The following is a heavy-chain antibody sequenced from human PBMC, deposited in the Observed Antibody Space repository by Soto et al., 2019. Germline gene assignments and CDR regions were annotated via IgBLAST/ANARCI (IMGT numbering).Heavy chain of an antibody. D-gene: IGHD1-26*01. J-gene: IGHJ4*02. CDR2: IYYSGST. V-gene: IGHV4-31*03. CDR3: ARVSGSYNTHFDY. Sequence: SETLSLTCTVSGGSISSGGYYWSWIRQHPGKGLEWIVYIYYSGSTYYNPSLKSRVTISVDTSKNQFSLKLSSVTAADTAVYYCARVSGSYNTHFDYWGQGTLVTVSS. CDR1: GGSISSGGYY.